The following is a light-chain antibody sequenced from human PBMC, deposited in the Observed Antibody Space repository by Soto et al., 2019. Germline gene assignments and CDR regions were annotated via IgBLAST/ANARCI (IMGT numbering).Light chain of an antibody. V-gene: IGKV1-27*01. CDR3: QKYDSAASLT. CDR2: AAS. Sequence: DIQMTQSPSSLSASVGDRVTVTCRASQGISSYLAWYQQKPGKVPKLLIYAASTLQPGVPSRFSGSGSGTDFTLTISSLQPEDVATSYCQKYDSAASLTFGGGTKVEIK. CDR1: QGISSY. J-gene: IGKJ4*01.